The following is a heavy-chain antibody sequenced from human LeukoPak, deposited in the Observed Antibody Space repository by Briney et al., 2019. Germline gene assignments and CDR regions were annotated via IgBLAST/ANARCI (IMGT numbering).Heavy chain of an antibody. Sequence: GGSLRFPCAASGFTIGPYAMYGLRRGRGRGLEWVAVIKADGSGTFYADSVRGRFTTSRDNSKNSLYLQMNSLTSEDTGLYYCATWAFYHNLDVWGQGTTVIVSS. D-gene: IGHD2/OR15-2a*01. V-gene: IGHV3-43*02. CDR3: ATWAFYHNLDV. CDR2: IKADGSGT. J-gene: IGHJ6*02. CDR1: GFTIGPYA.